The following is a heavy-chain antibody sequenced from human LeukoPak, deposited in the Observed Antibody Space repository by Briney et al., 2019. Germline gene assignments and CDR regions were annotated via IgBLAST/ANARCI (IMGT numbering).Heavy chain of an antibody. CDR2: INHSGST. J-gene: IGHJ3*02. D-gene: IGHD3-10*01. Sequence: SETLSLTCAVYGGSFSGYYWSWIRQPPGKGLEWIGEINHSGSTNYNPSLKSRVTISVDTSKNQFSLKLSSVTAADTAVYYCARLERWRRMVRGVITPSDAFDIWGQGTMVTVSS. V-gene: IGHV4-34*01. CDR3: ARLERWRRMVRGVITPSDAFDI. CDR1: GGSFSGYY.